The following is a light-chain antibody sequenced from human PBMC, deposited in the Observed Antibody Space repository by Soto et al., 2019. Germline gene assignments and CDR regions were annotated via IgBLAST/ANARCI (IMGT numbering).Light chain of an antibody. CDR3: QQASSFPLT. CDR2: KAS. CDR1: QGVSSW. V-gene: IGKV1-12*01. Sequence: DIQMTQSPSSVSASVGDSVTITCRASQGVSSWLAWFQQQPGKAPRLLIYKASNLQTGVPSRFSGSGSDTDFTLTISNLQPEDFATYYCQQASSFPLTFGGGTKVDIK. J-gene: IGKJ3*01.